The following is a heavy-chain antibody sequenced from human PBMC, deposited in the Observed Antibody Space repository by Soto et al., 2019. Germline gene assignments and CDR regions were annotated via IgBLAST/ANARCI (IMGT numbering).Heavy chain of an antibody. J-gene: IGHJ6*04. CDR1: GFTVSSKY. Sequence: EVHLVESVGGLVQPGGSLRLACAASGFTVSSKYMSWVRQAPGKGLEWVSLIQSGGPTYYADSVKGRFTISRDTSENTLHLQMASLRAEDTAVYYCARDDVLCDGGRCYGVTLDVWGKGTTVTVSS. V-gene: IGHV3-66*01. CDR3: ARDDVLCDGGRCYGVTLDV. D-gene: IGHD2-15*01. CDR2: IQSGGPT.